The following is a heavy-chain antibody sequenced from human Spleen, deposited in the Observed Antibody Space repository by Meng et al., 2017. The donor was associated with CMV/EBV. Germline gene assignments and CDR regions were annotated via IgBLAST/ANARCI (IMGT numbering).Heavy chain of an antibody. CDR2: VGGAGNYA. CDR3: ARDYNYYDSYGYFDF. CDR1: GFTFNNYV. V-gene: IGHV3-23*01. D-gene: IGHD3-22*01. Sequence: GESLKISCEASGFTFNNYVMSWVRQAPGKGLEWVSFVGGAGNYANYADSVKGRFTISRDNSKNTLYLQMNSLRAEDTAVYYCARDYNYYDSYGYFDFWGQGTLVTVSS. J-gene: IGHJ4*02.